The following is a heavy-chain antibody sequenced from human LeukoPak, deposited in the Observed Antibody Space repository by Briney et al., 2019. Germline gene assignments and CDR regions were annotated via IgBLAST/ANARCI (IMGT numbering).Heavy chain of an antibody. CDR2: IIPIFGTA. J-gene: IGHJ3*02. CDR1: GGTFSSYA. Sequence: SVKVSCKASGGTFSSYAISWVRQAPGQGLEWMGGIIPIFGTANYAQKFQGRVTITADESTSTAYMELSSLRSEDTAVYYCAREVSASYYHDAFDIWGQGTMVTVSS. CDR3: AREVSASYYHDAFDI. D-gene: IGHD3-10*01. V-gene: IGHV1-69*13.